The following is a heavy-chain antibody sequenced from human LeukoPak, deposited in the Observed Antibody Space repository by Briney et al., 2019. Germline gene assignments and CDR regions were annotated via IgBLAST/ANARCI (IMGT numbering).Heavy chain of an antibody. CDR2: IYTSGST. CDR1: GGSISSYY. Sequence: SETLSLTCTVSGGSISSYYWSWIRQPAGEGLEWIGRIYTSGSTNYNPSLKSRVTMSVDTSKNQFSLKLSSVTAADTAVYYCARGLHFYYDSSGYFHWGQGTLVTVSS. V-gene: IGHV4-4*07. D-gene: IGHD3-22*01. CDR3: ARGLHFYYDSSGYFH. J-gene: IGHJ4*02.